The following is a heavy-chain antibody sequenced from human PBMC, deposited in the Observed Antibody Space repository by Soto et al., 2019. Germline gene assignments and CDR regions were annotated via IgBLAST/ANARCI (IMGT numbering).Heavy chain of an antibody. V-gene: IGHV4-31*03. CDR1: GGSISSGGYY. CDR3: ARGGYCSGGSCYHHAFDI. D-gene: IGHD2-15*01. Sequence: SETLSLTCTVSGGSISSGGYYWSWIRQQPGKGLEWIGYIYYSGSTYYNPSLKSRVTISVDTSKNQFSLKLSSVTAADTAVYYCARGGYCSGGSCYHHAFDIWGQGTMVTVSS. CDR2: IYYSGST. J-gene: IGHJ3*02.